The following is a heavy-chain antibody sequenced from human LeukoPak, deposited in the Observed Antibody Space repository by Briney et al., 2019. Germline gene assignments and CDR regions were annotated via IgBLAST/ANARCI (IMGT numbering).Heavy chain of an antibody. V-gene: IGHV3-23*01. Sequence: GGSLRLSCAASGFTFSTYAMSWARQAPGKGLEWVSAISTSGGTTYYADSVKGRFTISRDNSKNTLYLQMNSLRAEDTAVYYCAKKSGGNPNFDYWGQGTLVTVSS. CDR2: ISTSGGTT. CDR3: AKKSGGNPNFDY. CDR1: GFTFSTYA. J-gene: IGHJ4*02. D-gene: IGHD4-23*01.